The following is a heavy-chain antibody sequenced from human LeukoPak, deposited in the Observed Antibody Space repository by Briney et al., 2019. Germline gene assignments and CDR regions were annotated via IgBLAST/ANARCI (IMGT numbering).Heavy chain of an antibody. Sequence: PGGSLRLSCAASGFTFSNAWMSWVRQAPGKGLEWVGRIKSKTDGGTTDYAAPVKGRFTSSRDDPKNTMYLQLNSLKTEDTAVYYCATDQGYGSGSYYWFDPWGQGTLVTVSS. CDR2: IKSKTDGGTT. D-gene: IGHD3-10*01. V-gene: IGHV3-15*01. CDR3: ATDQGYGSGSYYWFDP. J-gene: IGHJ5*02. CDR1: GFTFSNAW.